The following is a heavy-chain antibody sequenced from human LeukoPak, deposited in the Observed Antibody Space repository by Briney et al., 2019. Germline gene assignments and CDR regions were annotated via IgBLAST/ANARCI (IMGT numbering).Heavy chain of an antibody. CDR3: ARLDYYDN. D-gene: IGHD3-22*01. CDR2: TYSSGST. CDR1: GGSINSYY. V-gene: IGHV4-59*08. J-gene: IGHJ1*01. Sequence: SETLSLTCTVSGGSINSYYWSWIRQPPGKGLEWIGYTYSSGSTKYNPSLQSRVSISVDTSKNQFSLELSSVTAEDTAVYYCARLDYYDNWGQGTLVTVSS.